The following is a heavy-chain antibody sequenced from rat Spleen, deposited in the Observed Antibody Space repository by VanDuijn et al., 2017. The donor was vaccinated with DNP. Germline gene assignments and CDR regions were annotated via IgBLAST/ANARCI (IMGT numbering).Heavy chain of an antibody. D-gene: IGHD4-3*01. CDR2: IYYDGGST. Sequence: EVQLVESGGGLVQPGRSLKLSCAASGFTFSDYFMAWVRQGPTKGLEWVAYIYYDGGSTSYGDSVKGRFTISRDNTKSTLYLQMNSLRSEDMATYYCVRWNSGHFDYWGQGVMVPVSS. J-gene: IGHJ2*01. V-gene: IGHV5-22*01. CDR3: VRWNSGHFDY. CDR1: GFTFSDYF.